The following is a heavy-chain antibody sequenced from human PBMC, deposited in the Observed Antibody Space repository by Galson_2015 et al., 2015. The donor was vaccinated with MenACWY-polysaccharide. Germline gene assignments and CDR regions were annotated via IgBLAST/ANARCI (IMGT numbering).Heavy chain of an antibody. J-gene: IGHJ6*02. D-gene: IGHD2-21*01. CDR2: IKQDGSEK. CDR1: GFTFSNFW. V-gene: IGHV3-7*01. Sequence: SLRLSCAASGFTFSNFWMSWVRQAPGKELEWVASIKQDGSEKYLVDSVKGRFTISRDNAENTLYLQMNSLRAADTAVYYCAGGTALVIDYCFYGMDAWGQGTTVTVSS. CDR3: AGGTALVIDYCFYGMDA.